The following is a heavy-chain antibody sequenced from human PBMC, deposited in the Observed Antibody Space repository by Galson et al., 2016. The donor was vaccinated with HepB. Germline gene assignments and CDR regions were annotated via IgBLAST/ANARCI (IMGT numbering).Heavy chain of an antibody. CDR3: ARQYWGGPSDY. J-gene: IGHJ4*02. V-gene: IGHV4-4*02. CDR2: IFHSGRV. Sequence: ETLSLTCAVSGVSITSNDWWSWVRQPPGQGLEWIGQIFHSGRVNYTPSLASRVTISIDTSNNHFSLRLTSVTAADTALCYCARQYWGGPSDYWGQGTLVTVSS. CDR1: GVSITSNDW. D-gene: IGHD2/OR15-2a*01.